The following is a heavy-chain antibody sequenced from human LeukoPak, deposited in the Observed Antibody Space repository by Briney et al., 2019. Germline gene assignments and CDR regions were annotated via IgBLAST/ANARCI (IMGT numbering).Heavy chain of an antibody. Sequence: ASVKVSCKASGYTFTTYGISWVRQAPGQGLEWLGRISAYNGNTNYAQKLQGRVTMTTDTSTSTAYMELRSLRSDDTAVYYCARASGYSSGWYPPDYWGQGTLVTVSS. D-gene: IGHD6-19*01. J-gene: IGHJ4*02. CDR3: ARASGYSSGWYPPDY. CDR1: GYTFTTYG. CDR2: ISAYNGNT. V-gene: IGHV1-18*01.